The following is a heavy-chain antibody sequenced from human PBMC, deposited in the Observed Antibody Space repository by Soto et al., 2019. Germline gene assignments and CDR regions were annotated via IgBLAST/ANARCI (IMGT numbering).Heavy chain of an antibody. D-gene: IGHD2-2*01. J-gene: IGHJ4*02. CDR3: ARDRGTSFDY. V-gene: IGHV3-48*03. CDR1: GFTFSSYE. CDR2: IRSSGSTI. Sequence: GGSLRLSCAASGFTFSSYEMNWVRQAPGKGLEWVSYIRSSGSTIYYADSVKGRFTISRDNAKNSLYLQMNSLRAEDTAVYYCARDRGTSFDYWGQGTLVTVSS.